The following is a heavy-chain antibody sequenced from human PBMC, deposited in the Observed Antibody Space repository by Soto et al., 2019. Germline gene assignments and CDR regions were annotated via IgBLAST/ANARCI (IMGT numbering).Heavy chain of an antibody. CDR1: GFTFSSYS. CDR2: ISSSSSYI. J-gene: IGHJ5*01. D-gene: IGHD3-10*01. CDR3: ATDNGISRVRGGINWFNS. V-gene: IGHV3-21*01. Sequence: GGSLRLSCAASGFTFSSYSMNWVRQAPGKGLEWVSSISSSSSYIYYADSVKGRFTISRDNAKNSLYLQMNSLKAEDIAVYYFATDNGISRVRGGINWFNSWGQGPMFTVSS.